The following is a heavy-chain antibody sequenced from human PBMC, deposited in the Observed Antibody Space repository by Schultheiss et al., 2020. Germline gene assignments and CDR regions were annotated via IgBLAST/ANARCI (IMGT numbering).Heavy chain of an antibody. CDR3: ARGRTVPYFDY. D-gene: IGHD4-17*01. Sequence: GGSLRLSCAASGFTFSSYAMSWVRQAPGKGLVWVSRINSDGSSTSYADSVKGRFTISRDNSKNTLYLQMNSLRAEDTAVYYCARGRTVPYFDYWGQGTLVTVSS. J-gene: IGHJ4*02. CDR2: INSDGSST. CDR1: GFTFSSYA. V-gene: IGHV3-74*01.